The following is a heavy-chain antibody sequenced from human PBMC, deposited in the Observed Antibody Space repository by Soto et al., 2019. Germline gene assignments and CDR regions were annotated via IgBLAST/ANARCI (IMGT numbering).Heavy chain of an antibody. J-gene: IGHJ6*02. CDR3: ARDLSGYDFSYYGMDV. Sequence: QVQLVQSGAEVKKPGSSVKVSCKASGGTFSSYAISWVRQAPGQGLEWMGGIIPIVGTANYAQKFQGRVTITADESTSTAYMELSSLRSEDTAVYYCARDLSGYDFSYYGMDVWGQGTTVTVSS. CDR1: GGTFSSYA. D-gene: IGHD5-12*01. CDR2: IIPIVGTA. V-gene: IGHV1-69*12.